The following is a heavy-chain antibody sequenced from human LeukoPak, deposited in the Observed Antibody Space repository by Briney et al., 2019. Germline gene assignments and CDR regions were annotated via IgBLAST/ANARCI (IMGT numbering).Heavy chain of an antibody. D-gene: IGHD3-3*01. J-gene: IGHJ4*02. V-gene: IGHV1-69*13. CDR3: ARGNTIFGVVSD. CDR1: GGTFSSYA. Sequence: SVKVSCKASGGTFSSYAISWVRQAPGQGLEWMGGIIPIFGTANYAQKFQGRVTITADESTSTAYMELSSLRSGDTAVYYCARGNTIFGVVSDWGQGTLVTVSS. CDR2: IIPIFGTA.